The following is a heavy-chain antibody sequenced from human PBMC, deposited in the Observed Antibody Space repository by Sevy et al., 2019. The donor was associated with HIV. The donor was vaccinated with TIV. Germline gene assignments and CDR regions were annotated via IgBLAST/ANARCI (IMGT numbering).Heavy chain of an antibody. D-gene: IGHD6-13*01. Sequence: GGSLRLSCTTSGFTFGDYAMGWFRQAPGKGREWVGFIRTTASGGTTDYAASVKGTFIISRDDSKSIAYLQMNSLKTEDTAVYYCTRSFSVTWYPHYWGQGTLVTVSS. CDR3: TRSFSVTWYPHY. V-gene: IGHV3-49*03. J-gene: IGHJ4*02. CDR2: IRTTASGGTT. CDR1: GFTFGDYA.